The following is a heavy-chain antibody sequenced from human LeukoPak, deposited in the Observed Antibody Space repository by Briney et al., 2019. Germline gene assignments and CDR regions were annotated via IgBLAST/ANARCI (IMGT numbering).Heavy chain of an antibody. V-gene: IGHV4-4*07. CDR2: IYTSGST. CDR1: GGSISSYY. Sequence: TSETLSLTCTVSGGSISSYYWSWIRQPAGKGLEWIGRIYTSGSTNYNPSLKSRVTISVDTSKNQFSLKLSSVTAADTAVYYCARHIWSGYYTYYFDYWGQGSPVTVSS. D-gene: IGHD3-3*01. CDR3: ARHIWSGYYTYYFDY. J-gene: IGHJ4*02.